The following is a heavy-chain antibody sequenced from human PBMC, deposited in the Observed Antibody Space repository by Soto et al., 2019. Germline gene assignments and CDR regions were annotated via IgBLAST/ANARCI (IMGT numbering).Heavy chain of an antibody. CDR2: ISAYNGNT. V-gene: IGHV1-18*01. D-gene: IGHD2-8*01. CDR3: ASDHGSGQMVYDIRSSFFEYYYGMAV. CDR1: GYTFTSYG. J-gene: IGHJ6*01. Sequence: QVQLVQSGAEVKKPGASVKVSCKASGYTFTSYGISWVRQAPGQGLEWVGWISAYNGNTNYAQKLQGRVTITGDTSSSTDNMARRSMRSTDTSVYCCASDHGSGQMVYDIRSSFFEYYYGMAVCGEGTTGTVS.